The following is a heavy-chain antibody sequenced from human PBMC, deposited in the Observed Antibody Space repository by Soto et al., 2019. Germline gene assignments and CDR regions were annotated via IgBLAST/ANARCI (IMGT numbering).Heavy chain of an antibody. CDR1: GFTFDDYA. D-gene: IGHD3-3*01. J-gene: IGHJ4*02. CDR2: ISWNSGSI. CDR3: AKGKYDFWSGHFDY. V-gene: IGHV3-9*01. Sequence: EVQLVESGGGLVQPGRSLRLSCAASGFTFDDYAMHWVRQAPGKGLEWVSGISWNSGSIGYADSVKGRFTISRDNAKNYLYLQMNSLRAEDTALYYCAKGKYDFWSGHFDYWGQGTLVTVSS.